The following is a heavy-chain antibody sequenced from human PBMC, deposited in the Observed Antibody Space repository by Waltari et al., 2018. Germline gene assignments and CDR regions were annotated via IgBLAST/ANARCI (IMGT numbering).Heavy chain of an antibody. CDR1: GYSISSGYY. V-gene: IGHV4-38-2*01. Sequence: QVQLQESGPGLVKPSETLSLTCAVSGYSISSGYYWGWIRQPPGKGLEWIGSIYHSGSTYYNPSLKSRVTISVDTSKNQFSLKLSSVTAADTAVYYCARGYSGYDREGSRVDFDYWGQGTLVTVSS. CDR3: ARGYSGYDREGSRVDFDY. J-gene: IGHJ4*02. CDR2: IYHSGST. D-gene: IGHD5-12*01.